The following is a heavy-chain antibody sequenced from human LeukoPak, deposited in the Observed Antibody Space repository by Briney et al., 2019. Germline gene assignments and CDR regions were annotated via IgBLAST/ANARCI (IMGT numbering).Heavy chain of an antibody. J-gene: IGHJ5*02. V-gene: IGHV1-8*01. CDR2: MNPNSGNT. CDR1: GYTFTSYD. CDR3: ARGFSWYYYNILAWFDL. D-gene: IGHD6-13*01. Sequence: ASVKVSCKASGYTFTSYDINWVRQATGQGLEWMGWMNPNSGNTGYAQKFQGRVTMTRNTSISTAYMELSSLRSEDTAVYYCARGFSWYYYNILAWFDLWGQGTLVTVSS.